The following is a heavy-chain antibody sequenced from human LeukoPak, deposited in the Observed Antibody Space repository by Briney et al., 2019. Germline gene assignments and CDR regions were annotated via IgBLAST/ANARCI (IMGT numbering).Heavy chain of an antibody. V-gene: IGHV3-30*02. Sequence: GGSLRLSCAASGFTFSSYGMHWVRQAPGKGLEWVAFIRYDGSNKYYADSVKGRFTISRDNSKNTLYLQMNSLRAEDTAVYYCAKDHYYYDSSGYSSRTDYWGQGTLVTVSS. J-gene: IGHJ4*02. D-gene: IGHD3-22*01. CDR2: IRYDGSNK. CDR3: AKDHYYYDSSGYSSRTDY. CDR1: GFTFSSYG.